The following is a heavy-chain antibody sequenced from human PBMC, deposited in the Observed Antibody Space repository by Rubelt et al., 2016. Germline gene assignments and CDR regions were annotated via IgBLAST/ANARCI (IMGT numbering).Heavy chain of an antibody. CDR2: INAGNDNT. V-gene: IGHV1-3*01. CDR1: GYIFTNYA. CDR3: ARDKSLAD. J-gene: IGHJ4*02. Sequence: QVQLVQSGTEVKKPGASVKVSCKASGYIFTNYAMHWVRQAPGQRLEWMGWINAGNDNTEYSQKFQGRVTITRDTSASIAYMELSSLGSEDTAVYYCARDKSLADWGQGTLVTVSS.